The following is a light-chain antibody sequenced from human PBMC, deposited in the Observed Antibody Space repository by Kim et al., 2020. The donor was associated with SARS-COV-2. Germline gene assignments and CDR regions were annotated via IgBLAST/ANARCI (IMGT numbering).Light chain of an antibody. CDR3: QQYGTSPPCT. CDR2: SAS. CDR1: QTVCSTC. V-gene: IGKV3-20*01. Sequence: SPGERATLSCRASQTVCSTCLACYQQKPGQAPRLLIYSASTRATGIPDRFSGGGSGTDFTLTISRLEPEDFAVYYCQQYGTSPPCTFGQGTKLE. J-gene: IGKJ2*02.